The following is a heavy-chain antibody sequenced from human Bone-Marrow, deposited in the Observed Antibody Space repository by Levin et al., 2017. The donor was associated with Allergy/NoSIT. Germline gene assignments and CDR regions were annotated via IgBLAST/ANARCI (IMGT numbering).Heavy chain of an antibody. CDR1: GFTFSSYA. V-gene: IGHV3-23*01. J-gene: IGHJ4*02. Sequence: GGSLRLSCAASGFTFSSYAMSWVRQAPGKGLEWVSSISGSGTITHYAESVKGRFTISRDISKNMLHLQMNSLRAEDTAIYFCAKEGLAVAGYYFDSWGQGTLVSVSS. CDR3: AKEGLAVAGYYFDS. CDR2: ISGSGTIT. D-gene: IGHD6-19*01.